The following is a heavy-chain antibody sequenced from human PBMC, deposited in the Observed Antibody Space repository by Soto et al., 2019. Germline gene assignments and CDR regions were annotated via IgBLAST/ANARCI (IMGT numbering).Heavy chain of an antibody. J-gene: IGHJ4*02. V-gene: IGHV3-21*01. CDR3: ARASDYHTRGNYSAY. CDR1: GFTFSSYR. CDR2: ISSSSNYI. D-gene: IGHD3-22*01. Sequence: GGSLRLSCAASGFTFSSYRMNWVRQAPGKGLEWVSSISSSSNYIYYADSVKGRFTISRDNAKNSLYLQMNSLRAEDTAVYYCARASDYHTRGNYSAYRGQGTLVTVSS.